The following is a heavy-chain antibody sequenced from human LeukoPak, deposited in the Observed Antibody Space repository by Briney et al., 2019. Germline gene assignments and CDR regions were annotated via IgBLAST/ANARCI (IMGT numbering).Heavy chain of an antibody. J-gene: IGHJ4*02. CDR2: IKENGSET. CDR3: ARVIWRQLAPFDY. D-gene: IGHD6-13*01. V-gene: IGHV3-7*03. Sequence: GGSLRLSCAASGFSFRAYWMTWVRQAPGTGLEWVAIIKENGSETYSMDSVKGRFTISRDNAKNSLYLQMNSLRGDDTAVYYCARVIWRQLAPFDYWGQGALVTVSS. CDR1: GFSFRAYW.